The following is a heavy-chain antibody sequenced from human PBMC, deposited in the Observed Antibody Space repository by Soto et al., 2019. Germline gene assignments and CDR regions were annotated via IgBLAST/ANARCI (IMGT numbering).Heavy chain of an antibody. V-gene: IGHV1-69*06. CDR2: IIPIFGTA. CDR3: ANDHYSRSNWFDP. D-gene: IGHD6-13*01. J-gene: IGHJ5*02. Sequence: QVQLVQSGAEVKKPGSSVKVSCKASGGTFSSYAISWLRQAPGQGLEWMGGIIPIFGTANYAQKFQVRVTITADKSTSTAYMELSSLRSEDTAVYYCANDHYSRSNWFDPWGQGPLVTVSS. CDR1: GGTFSSYA.